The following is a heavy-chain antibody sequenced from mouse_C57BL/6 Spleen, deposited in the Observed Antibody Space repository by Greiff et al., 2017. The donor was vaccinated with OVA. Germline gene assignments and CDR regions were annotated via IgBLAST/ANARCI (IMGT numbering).Heavy chain of an antibody. CDR1: GYTFTSYW. V-gene: IGHV1-50*01. CDR3: ALIPYYGSSDYAMDY. D-gene: IGHD1-1*01. CDR2: IDPSDSYT. Sequence: QVQLQQPGAELVKPGASVKLSCKASGYTFTSYWMQWVKQRPGQGLEWIGEIDPSDSYTNYNQKFKGKATLTVDTSSSTAYMQLSSLTSEDSAVYYCALIPYYGSSDYAMDYWGQGTSVTVSS. J-gene: IGHJ4*01.